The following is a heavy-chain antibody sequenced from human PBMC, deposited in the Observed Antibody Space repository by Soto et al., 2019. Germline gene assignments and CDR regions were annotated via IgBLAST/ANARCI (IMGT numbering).Heavy chain of an antibody. D-gene: IGHD6-13*01. CDR1: GGSFSGYY. V-gene: IGHV4-34*01. J-gene: IGHJ4*02. CDR3: ARVLTPGIAAAGPSFDY. Sequence: SETLSLTCAVYGGSFSGYYWSWIRQPPGKGLEWIGEINHSGSTNYNPSLKSRVTISVDTSKNQFSLKLSSVTAADTAVYYCARVLTPGIAAAGPSFDYWGQGTLVTVSS. CDR2: INHSGST.